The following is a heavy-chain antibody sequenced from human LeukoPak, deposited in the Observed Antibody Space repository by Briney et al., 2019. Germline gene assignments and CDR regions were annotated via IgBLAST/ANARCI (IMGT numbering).Heavy chain of an antibody. J-gene: IGHJ4*02. CDR1: GSTFSSYW. V-gene: IGHV3-74*01. CDR2: INSDGSST. Sequence: GGSLRLSCAASGSTFSSYWMHWVRQAPGKGLVWVSRINSDGSSTSYADSVKGRFTISRDNAKNTLYLQMNSLRAEDTAVYYCAREKSGAAGPFDYWGQGTLVTVSS. CDR3: AREKSGAAGPFDY. D-gene: IGHD6-13*01.